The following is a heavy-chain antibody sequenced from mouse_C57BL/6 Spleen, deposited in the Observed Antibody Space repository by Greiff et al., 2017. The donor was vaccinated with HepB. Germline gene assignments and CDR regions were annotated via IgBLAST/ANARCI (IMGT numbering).Heavy chain of an antibody. V-gene: IGHV1-52*01. CDR3: ARGPYYSNSFAIDY. J-gene: IGHJ4*01. D-gene: IGHD2-5*01. CDR1: GYTFPSYW. CDR2: IDPSDSET. Sequence: QVQLQQPGAELVRPGSSVKLSCKASGYTFPSYWMHWVKPRPIQGLEWIGNIDPSDSETHYNQKFKDKDTLTVDKSSSTAYMQLSSLTSENSAVYYCARGPYYSNSFAIDYWGQGTSVTDSS.